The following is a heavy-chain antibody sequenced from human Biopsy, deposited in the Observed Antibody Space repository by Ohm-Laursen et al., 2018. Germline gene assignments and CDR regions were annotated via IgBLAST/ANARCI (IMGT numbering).Heavy chain of an antibody. CDR1: GGTFSNSG. J-gene: IGHJ1*01. CDR2: SIPILGTG. V-gene: IGHV1-69*06. D-gene: IGHD3-9*01. CDR3: ATKLTGYFHH. Sequence: SVNVSCKVPGGTFSNSGVNWVRQAPGQGLEWLGGSIPILGTGNYAQKFQDRVTAAADTSTSTATMELRSLRSDDTAVYYCATKLTGYFHHWGQGTLVIVSS.